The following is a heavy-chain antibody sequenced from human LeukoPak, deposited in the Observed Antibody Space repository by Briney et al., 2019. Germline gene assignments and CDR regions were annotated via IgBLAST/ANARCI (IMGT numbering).Heavy chain of an antibody. CDR1: GFTFSNAW. V-gene: IGHV3-15*01. D-gene: IGHD4-17*01. J-gene: IGHJ4*02. CDR3: TTLTTVTTMERNFDY. CDR2: IKSKTDGGTT. Sequence: GRSLRLSCAASGFTFSNAWMSWVRQAPGKGLESVGRIKSKTDGGTTDYAAPVKGRFTISRDDSKNTLYLQMNSLKTEDTAVYYCTTLTTVTTMERNFDYWGQGSLVTVSS.